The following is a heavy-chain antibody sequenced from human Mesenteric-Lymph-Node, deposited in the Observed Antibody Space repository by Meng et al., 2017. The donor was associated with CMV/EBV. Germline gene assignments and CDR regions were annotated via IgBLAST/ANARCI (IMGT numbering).Heavy chain of an antibody. CDR3: ARGYYGSGSYPVDY. CDR1: GFTFSDYY. V-gene: IGHV3-11*04. D-gene: IGHD3-10*01. Sequence: SCAASGFTFSDYYMSWIRQAPGKGLEWVSYISSSGSTIYYADSVKGRFTISRDNAKNSLFLQMNTLRAEDTAVYYCARGYYGSGSYPVDYWGQGTLVTVSS. CDR2: ISSSGSTI. J-gene: IGHJ4*02.